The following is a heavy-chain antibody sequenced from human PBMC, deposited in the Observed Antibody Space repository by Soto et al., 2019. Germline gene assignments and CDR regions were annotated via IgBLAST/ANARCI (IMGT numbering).Heavy chain of an antibody. J-gene: IGHJ4*02. CDR1: GFTFSSYA. Sequence: QVQLVESGGGVVQPGMSLRLSCAASGFTFSSYAMHWVRQAPGKGLEWVAVISYDGSNKYYADSVKGRFTISRDNSKNTLYLQMNSLRAEDTAVYYCARGTGFGDLELDYWGQGSLLTVSS. CDR3: ARGTGFGDLELDY. CDR2: ISYDGSNK. V-gene: IGHV3-30-3*01. D-gene: IGHD3-10*01.